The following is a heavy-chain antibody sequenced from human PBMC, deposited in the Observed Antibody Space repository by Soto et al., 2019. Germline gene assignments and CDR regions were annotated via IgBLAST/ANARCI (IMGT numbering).Heavy chain of an antibody. Sequence: GGSLRLSCTASTLTFSTYAISWVRQAPGKGLEWVSGVSDSGVSTYYADSVKGRFTVSRDRSENTVYLQMNSLRAGDTAVYYCAKGISQPNDYWGQGTLVTVSS. CDR3: AKGISQPNDY. J-gene: IGHJ4*02. V-gene: IGHV3-23*01. CDR1: TLTFSTYA. CDR2: VSDSGVST.